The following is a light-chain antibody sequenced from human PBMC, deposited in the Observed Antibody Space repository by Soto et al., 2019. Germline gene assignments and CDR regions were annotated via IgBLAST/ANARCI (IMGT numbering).Light chain of an antibody. CDR1: QDIYNW. CDR2: DVS. V-gene: IGKV1-5*01. Sequence: DLQMTQSPSTLSAFVGDRVTITCRATQDIYNWLAWYQQKPGKAPRLLIYDVSTLQTGVPSRFSGRGSGTEATLIISSLQPDDVATYYCQQYFRYPVTFGRGTKVEIK. CDR3: QQYFRYPVT. J-gene: IGKJ2*01.